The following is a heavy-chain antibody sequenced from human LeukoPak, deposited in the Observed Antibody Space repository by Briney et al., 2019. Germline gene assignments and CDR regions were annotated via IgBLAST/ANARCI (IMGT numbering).Heavy chain of an antibody. CDR2: ISSSSSYI. V-gene: IGHV3-21*01. Sequence: GGSLRLSCAASGLTFNIFALSWVRQAPGKGLEWVSSISSSSSYIYYADSVKGRFTISRDNAKNSLYLQMNSLRAEDTAVYYCASGSGSYFYWGQGTLVTVSS. CDR3: ASGSGSYFY. CDR1: GLTFNIFA. J-gene: IGHJ4*02. D-gene: IGHD1-26*01.